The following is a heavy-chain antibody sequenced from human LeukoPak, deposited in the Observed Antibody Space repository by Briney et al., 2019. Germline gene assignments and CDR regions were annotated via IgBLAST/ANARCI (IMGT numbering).Heavy chain of an antibody. CDR3: AKDASIGKYCTSGVCSPFDY. J-gene: IGHJ4*02. D-gene: IGHD2-8*01. Sequence: GGSLRLSCAGSGFTFSSYAMSWVRQAPGKGLEWVSAISDSGDYTYYADSVKGRFTISRDNSKNTLYLHVNSLRAEDTAVYYCAKDASIGKYCTSGVCSPFDYWGQGTLVTVSS. CDR2: ISDSGDYT. CDR1: GFTFSSYA. V-gene: IGHV3-23*01.